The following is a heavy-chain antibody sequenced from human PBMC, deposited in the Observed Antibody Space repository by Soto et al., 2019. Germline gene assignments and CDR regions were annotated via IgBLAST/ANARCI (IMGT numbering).Heavy chain of an antibody. CDR2: IKNDGSEK. CDR1: GITFSTYW. D-gene: IGHD3-22*01. J-gene: IGHJ4*02. V-gene: IGHV3-7*03. CDR3: ASGGYFLDY. Sequence: PGGSLRLSCVASGITFSTYWMDWVRQAPGKGLEWVANIKNDGSEKHYVDSVKGRFIISRDNAKKSLYLQMNSLRADDTAVYYCASGGYFLDYWGQGTLVTVSS.